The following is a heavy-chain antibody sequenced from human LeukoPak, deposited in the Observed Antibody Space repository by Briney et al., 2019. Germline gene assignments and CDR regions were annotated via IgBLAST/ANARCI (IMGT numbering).Heavy chain of an antibody. V-gene: IGHV3-23*01. J-gene: IGHJ4*02. CDR2: ISGSGGST. CDR1: GFTFSSYA. D-gene: IGHD5-18*01. Sequence: GGSLRLSCAASGFTFSSYAMSWVRQAPGKGLEWVSAISGSGGSTYYADSVKGRFTISRDNSKNTLYLQMNSQRAEDTAVYYCAVQLWSWGAFDYWGQGTLVTVSS. CDR3: AVQLWSWGAFDY.